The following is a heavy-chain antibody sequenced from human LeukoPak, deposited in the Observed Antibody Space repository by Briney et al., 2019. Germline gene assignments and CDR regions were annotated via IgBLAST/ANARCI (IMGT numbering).Heavy chain of an antibody. V-gene: IGHV4-61*02. Sequence: SETLSLTCTVSGGSISSGSYYWSWIRQPAGKGLEWIGRIYTSGSTNYNPSLKSRVTISVDTSKNQFSLKLSSVTAADTAVYYCARDRIYYCYMDVWGKGTTVTVSS. CDR1: GGSISSGSYY. J-gene: IGHJ6*03. CDR2: IYTSGST. CDR3: ARDRIYYCYMDV.